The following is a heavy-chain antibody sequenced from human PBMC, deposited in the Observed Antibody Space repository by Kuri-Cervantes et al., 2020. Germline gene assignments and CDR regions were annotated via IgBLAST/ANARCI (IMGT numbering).Heavy chain of an antibody. CDR1: GFTFSSYW. Sequence: GGSLRLSCAASGFTFSSYWMSWVRQAPGKGLEWVANIKQDGSEKYYVDSVKGRFTISRDNAKNSLYPQMNSLRAEDTAVYYCAKGGSYFNYYGMDVWGQGTTVTVSS. J-gene: IGHJ6*02. V-gene: IGHV3-7*01. CDR3: AKGGSYFNYYGMDV. D-gene: IGHD1-26*01. CDR2: IKQDGSEK.